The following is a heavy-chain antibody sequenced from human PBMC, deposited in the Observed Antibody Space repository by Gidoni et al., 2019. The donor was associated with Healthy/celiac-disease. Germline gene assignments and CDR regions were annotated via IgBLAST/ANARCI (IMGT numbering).Heavy chain of an antibody. CDR3: AGGTTPTTRDWFDP. D-gene: IGHD1-1*01. CDR1: GGTVSSYA. V-gene: IGHV1-69*06. CDR2: IIPIFGTA. J-gene: IGHJ5*02. Sequence: QVQLVQSGAEVKKPGSSVKVSCKASGGTVSSYAISWVRQAPGQGLEWMGGIIPIFGTANYAQKFQGRVTITGDKSTSTAYMELSSLRSEDTAVYYCAGGTTPTTRDWFDPWGQGTLVTVSS.